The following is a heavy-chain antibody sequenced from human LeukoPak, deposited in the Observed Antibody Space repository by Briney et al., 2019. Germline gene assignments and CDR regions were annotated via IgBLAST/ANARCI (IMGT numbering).Heavy chain of an antibody. V-gene: IGHV3-48*03. D-gene: IGHD3-10*02. CDR1: GFTFSSYE. CDR3: AELGITMIGGV. Sequence: GGSLRLSCAASGFTFSSYEMNWVRQAPGKGLEWVSYISSSGSTIYYADSVKGRLTISRDNAKNSLYLQMNSLRAADTAVYYCAELGITMIGGVWGKGTTVTISS. CDR2: ISSSGSTI. J-gene: IGHJ6*04.